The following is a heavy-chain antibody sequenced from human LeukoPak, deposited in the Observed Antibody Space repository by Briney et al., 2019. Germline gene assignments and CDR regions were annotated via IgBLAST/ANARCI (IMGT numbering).Heavy chain of an antibody. CDR1: GYSISSGYY. J-gene: IGHJ4*02. D-gene: IGHD3-22*01. CDR2: SYHSESS. Sequence: PSETLSLTCTVSGYSISSGYYWGWIRQPPGKGLEWIGSSYHSESSYYNPSLKSRVTISVDTSKNQFSLKLSSVTAADTAMYYCARGYYDSSGMQIDYWGQGTLVTVSS. V-gene: IGHV4-38-2*02. CDR3: ARGYYDSSGMQIDY.